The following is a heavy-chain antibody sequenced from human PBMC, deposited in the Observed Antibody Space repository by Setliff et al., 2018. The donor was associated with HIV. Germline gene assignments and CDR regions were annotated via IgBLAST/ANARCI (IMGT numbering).Heavy chain of an antibody. J-gene: IGHJ5*02. D-gene: IGHD6-19*01. Sequence: GGSLRLSCAASGFTFSSCWVTWVRQGPGKGLEWVANIKQDGSEKYYVDSVKGRFTISRDNGKYTLYLQMNSLRVEDTAVYYCAKDKGSSGWSAWGQGTLVTVSS. CDR2: IKQDGSEK. V-gene: IGHV3-7*03. CDR1: GFTFSSCW. CDR3: AKDKGSSGWSA.